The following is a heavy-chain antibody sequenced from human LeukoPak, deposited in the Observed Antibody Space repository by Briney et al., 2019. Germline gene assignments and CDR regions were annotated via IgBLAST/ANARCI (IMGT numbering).Heavy chain of an antibody. CDR2: IYYSGST. CDR3: ARAIPGYYDSSGIFDY. D-gene: IGHD3-22*01. Sequence: SETLSLTCTVSGGSISSYYWSWIRQPPGKGLEWIGYIYYSGSTNYNPSLKSRVTISVDTSKNQFSLKLSSVTAADTAVYYCARAIPGYYDSSGIFDYWGQGTLVTVSS. J-gene: IGHJ4*02. CDR1: GGSISSYY. V-gene: IGHV4-59*01.